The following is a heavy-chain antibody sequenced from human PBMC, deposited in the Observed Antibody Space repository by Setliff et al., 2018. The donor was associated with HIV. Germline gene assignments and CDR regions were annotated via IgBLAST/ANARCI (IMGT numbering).Heavy chain of an antibody. V-gene: IGHV4-39*01. CDR2: ILYSGSA. J-gene: IGHJ3*02. CDR1: GGSIGTSAFY. Sequence: SETLSLTCTVSGGSIGTSAFYWGWIRQPPGKGLVWSGSILYSGSALHNPSLESRVTMSIDPSKNQFSLKLNSAIAADTAIYYCARPRVGLLRNSSAAFEIWGQGTLVTVSS. CDR3: ARPRVGLLRNSSAAFEI. D-gene: IGHD2-15*01.